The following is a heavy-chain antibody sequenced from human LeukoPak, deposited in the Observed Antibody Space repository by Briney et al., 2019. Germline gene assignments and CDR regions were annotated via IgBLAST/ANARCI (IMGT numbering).Heavy chain of an antibody. CDR3: ARNAYCGGDCYQDAFDI. CDR1: GGSISSSSYY. D-gene: IGHD2-21*02. J-gene: IGHJ3*02. V-gene: IGHV4-39*07. Sequence: SETLSLTCTVSGGSISSSSYYWGWIRQPPGKGLEWIGSIYYSGSTNYNPSLKSRVTISVDTSKNQFSLKLSSVTAADTAVYYCARNAYCGGDCYQDAFDIWGQGTMVTVSS. CDR2: IYYSGST.